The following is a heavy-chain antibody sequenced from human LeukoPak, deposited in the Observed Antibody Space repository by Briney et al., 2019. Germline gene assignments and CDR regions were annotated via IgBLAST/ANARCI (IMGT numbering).Heavy chain of an antibody. CDR3: ARVGNFNFDY. D-gene: IGHD5-24*01. CDR2: VYYSGNT. V-gene: IGHV4-59*01. Sequence: SETLSLTCTVSGGSISSYYWSWIRQPPGKGPEWIGYVYYSGNTNYNPSLKSRVTISIDTSKNQFSLKLSSVTAADTAVYYCARVGNFNFDYWGQGALVTVSS. CDR1: GGSISSYY. J-gene: IGHJ4*02.